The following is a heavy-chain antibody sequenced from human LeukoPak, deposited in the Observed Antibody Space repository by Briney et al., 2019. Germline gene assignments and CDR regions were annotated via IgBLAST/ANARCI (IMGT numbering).Heavy chain of an antibody. D-gene: IGHD3-9*01. Sequence: GGFLRLSCAASGFTFSSYDMHWVRQATGKGLEWVSVIGTAGDTYYPGSVKGRFTISRENAKNSLHLQMNSLRAGDTAVYYCTRPYYDVLTGYSDYWGQGTLVTVSS. V-gene: IGHV3-13*01. CDR2: IGTAGDT. CDR3: TRPYYDVLTGYSDY. J-gene: IGHJ4*02. CDR1: GFTFSSYD.